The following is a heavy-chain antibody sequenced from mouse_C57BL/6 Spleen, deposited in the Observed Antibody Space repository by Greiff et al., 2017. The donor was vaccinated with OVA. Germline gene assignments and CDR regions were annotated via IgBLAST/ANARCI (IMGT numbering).Heavy chain of an antibody. Sequence: VQLQQPGAELVRPGSSVKLSCKASGYTFTSYWMHWVKQRPIQGLEWIGNIDPSDSETHYNQKFKDKATLTVDKSSSTAYMQLSSLTSEDSAVYYCASSYGYDGRRAMDYWGQGTSVTVSS. CDR1: GYTFTSYW. CDR3: ASSYGYDGRRAMDY. D-gene: IGHD2-2*01. CDR2: IDPSDSET. V-gene: IGHV1-52*01. J-gene: IGHJ4*01.